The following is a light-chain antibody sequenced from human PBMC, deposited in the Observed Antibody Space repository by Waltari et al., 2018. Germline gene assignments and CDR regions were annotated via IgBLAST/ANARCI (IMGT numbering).Light chain of an antibody. CDR2: AAS. Sequence: IQMTQSPPSLSASVGDRVTITCRAGQNICSFLNWYQQRPGKAPNLLIFAASSLQSGVPSRFSGGGSGTDFTLTISSLQPEDFATYYCQQSYSTSWTFGQGTKVEIK. J-gene: IGKJ1*01. V-gene: IGKV1-39*01. CDR1: QNICSF. CDR3: QQSYSTSWT.